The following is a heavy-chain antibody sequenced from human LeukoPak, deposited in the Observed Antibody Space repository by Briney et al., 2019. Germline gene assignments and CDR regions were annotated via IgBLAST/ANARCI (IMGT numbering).Heavy chain of an antibody. CDR2: ISSSSSYI. J-gene: IGHJ3*02. V-gene: IGHV3-21*01. CDR3: AKHRSTSYCGGDCYSPQNAFDI. Sequence: GGSLRLSCAASGFTFSSYSMNWVRQAPGKGLEWVSSISSSSSYIYYADSVKGRFTISRDNAKNSLYLQMNSLRAEDTAVYYCAKHRSTSYCGGDCYSPQNAFDIWGQGTMVTVSS. CDR1: GFTFSSYS. D-gene: IGHD2-21*02.